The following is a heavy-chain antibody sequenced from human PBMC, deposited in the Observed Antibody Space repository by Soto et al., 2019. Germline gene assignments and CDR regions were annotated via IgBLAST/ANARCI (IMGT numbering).Heavy chain of an antibody. CDR1: GGSISSSSYY. Sequence: PSETLSLTCTVSGGSISSSSYYWGWIRQPPGKGLEWIGSIYYSGSTYYNPSLKSRVTISVDTSKNQFSLKLSSVTAADTAVYYCARGGDFWSGYYTGRYYYGMDVWGQGTTVTVSS. J-gene: IGHJ6*02. D-gene: IGHD3-3*01. CDR3: ARGGDFWSGYYTGRYYYGMDV. V-gene: IGHV4-39*07. CDR2: IYYSGST.